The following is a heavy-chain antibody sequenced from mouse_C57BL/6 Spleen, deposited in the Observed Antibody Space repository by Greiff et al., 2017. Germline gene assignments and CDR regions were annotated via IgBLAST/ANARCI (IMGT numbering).Heavy chain of an antibody. CDR2: IRNKANGYTT. D-gene: IGHD1-1*01. CDR3: ARDYYGSEFWFAC. Sequence: DVPLVESGGGLVQPGGSLSLSCAASGFTFTDYYMSWVRQPPGKALEWLGFIRNKANGYTTEYSASVKGRFTISRDNSQSILYLQMNSLRADVSATYYRARDYYGSEFWFACWGQGTLVTVSA. V-gene: IGHV7-3*01. CDR1: GFTFTDYY. J-gene: IGHJ3*01.